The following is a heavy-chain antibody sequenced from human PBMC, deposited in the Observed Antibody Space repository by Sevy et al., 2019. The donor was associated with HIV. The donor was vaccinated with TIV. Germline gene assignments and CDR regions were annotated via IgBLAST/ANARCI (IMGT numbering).Heavy chain of an antibody. CDR2: IYYNGHI. CDR3: AGENAWGRGYS. CDR1: DGSITSLY. D-gene: IGHD1-26*01. V-gene: IGHV4-59*08. Sequence: SETLSLTCTVSDGSITSLYWNWIRQPPGKGLEWIANIYYNGHINYNPSLKSRVTLSLDTFKNQFSLRLSSVTAADTAMYYCAGENAWGRGYSWGQGTLVTVSS. J-gene: IGHJ4*02.